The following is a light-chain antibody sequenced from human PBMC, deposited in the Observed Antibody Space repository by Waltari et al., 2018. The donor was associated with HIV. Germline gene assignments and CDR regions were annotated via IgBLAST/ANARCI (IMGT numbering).Light chain of an antibody. Sequence: DIVMTQSPLSLPVTPGEPASISCRSSPRLLHSNGYNYLDWYLQKPGQSPQLLIYLGSNRASGVPDRFSGSGSGTDFTLKISRVEAEDVGVYYCMQALQTPRTFGQGTKVEIK. CDR1: PRLLHSNGYNY. V-gene: IGKV2-28*01. CDR2: LGS. CDR3: MQALQTPRT. J-gene: IGKJ1*01.